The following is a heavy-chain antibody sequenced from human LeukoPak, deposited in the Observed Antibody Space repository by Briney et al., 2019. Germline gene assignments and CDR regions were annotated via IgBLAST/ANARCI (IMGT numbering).Heavy chain of an antibody. CDR3: ARRVSGASRFDP. J-gene: IGHJ5*02. Sequence: SETLSLTCTVSGGSISSYYWSWIRQPPGKGLEWIGNIYTSGSANYNPSLKSRVSMSVDTSQNQSSLKLTSVTAADTAVYYCARRVSGASRFDPWGQGTLVTVSS. V-gene: IGHV4-4*08. D-gene: IGHD1-26*01. CDR2: IYTSGSA. CDR1: GGSISSYY.